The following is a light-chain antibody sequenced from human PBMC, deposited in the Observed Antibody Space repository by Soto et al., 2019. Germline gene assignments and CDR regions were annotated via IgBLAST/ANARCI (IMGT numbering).Light chain of an antibody. Sequence: DIQVTQSPSSLSASLGDRVTITCRANQAIGVYLAWFQQQPGKVPKLLIYAALQSGVPSRFSGSGSGTYFTLTISSLQPEDIATYYCQKYNSGPHTFGGRTKV. V-gene: IGKV1-27*01. J-gene: IGKJ4*01. CDR3: QKYNSGPHT. CDR1: QAIGVY. CDR2: AA.